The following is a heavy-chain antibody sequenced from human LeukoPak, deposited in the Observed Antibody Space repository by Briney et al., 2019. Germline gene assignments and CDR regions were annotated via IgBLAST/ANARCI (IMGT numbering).Heavy chain of an antibody. D-gene: IGHD3-16*02. CDR1: GGSISSSSYY. CDR2: IYYSGST. Sequence: SETLSLTCTVSGGSISSSSYYWGWIRQPPGKGLEWIGSIYYSGSTNYNPSLKSRVTISVDTSKNQFSLKLSSVTAADTAVYYCARVSYDYVWGSYREYYYYMDVWGKGTTVTVSS. V-gene: IGHV4-39*07. CDR3: ARVSYDYVWGSYREYYYYMDV. J-gene: IGHJ6*03.